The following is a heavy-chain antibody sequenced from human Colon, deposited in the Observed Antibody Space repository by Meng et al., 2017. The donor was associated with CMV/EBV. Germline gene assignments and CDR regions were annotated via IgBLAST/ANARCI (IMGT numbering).Heavy chain of an antibody. D-gene: IGHD6-13*01. J-gene: IGHJ6*02. CDR3: AAITAATVTLYGMDV. CDR2: IKSKIDGGTT. Sequence: GGSLRLSCTASGMTFSNAWMSWVRQAPGKGLEWIGLIKSKIDGGTTDYAAPVKGRFSLSRYDSKNTLYLQMKSLKTEDTAVYYCAAITAATVTLYGMDVWGLGTTVTVSS. CDR1: GMTFSNAW. V-gene: IGHV3-15*01.